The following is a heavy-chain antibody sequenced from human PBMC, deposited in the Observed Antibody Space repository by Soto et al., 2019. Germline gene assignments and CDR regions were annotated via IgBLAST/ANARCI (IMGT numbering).Heavy chain of an antibody. CDR3: ASSLDSGHTLDY. Sequence: PSETLSLTCTVSGGSISSGDYYWSWIRQPPGKGLEWIGYIYYSGSTYYNPSLKSRVTISVDTSKNQFSLKLSSVTAADTAVYYCASSLDSGHTLDYWGQGTLVTVSS. V-gene: IGHV4-30-4*01. CDR2: IYYSGST. CDR1: GGSISSGDYY. D-gene: IGHD5-12*01. J-gene: IGHJ4*02.